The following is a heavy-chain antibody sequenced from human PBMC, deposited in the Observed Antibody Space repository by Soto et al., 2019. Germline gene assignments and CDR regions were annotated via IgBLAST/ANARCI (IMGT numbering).Heavy chain of an antibody. D-gene: IGHD3-16*02. CDR3: EKEMGRGYRPKSFDY. CDR1: GLTFSRYG. Sequence: SCEASGLTFSRYGIHLVRQAPGKGLEWVAVISYDGSNKYYADSVKGRFTISRDNSKNTLYLQMNSLRAEDTAVYYCEKEMGRGYRPKSFDYWGQGTLVTVSS. J-gene: IGHJ4*02. V-gene: IGHV3-30*18. CDR2: ISYDGSNK.